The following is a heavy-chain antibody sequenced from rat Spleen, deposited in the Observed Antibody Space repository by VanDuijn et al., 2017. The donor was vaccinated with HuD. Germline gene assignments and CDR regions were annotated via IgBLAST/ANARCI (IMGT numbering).Heavy chain of an antibody. Sequence: EVQLVGSGGGVVQPGRSLKLSCAASGFTFSDYAMARVRQAPKKGLEWVATIIYDGSSTYYRDSVKGRFTISRDNAKSTLSLQMDSLESEDTATYYCARRHYGYTDYFDYWGQGVMVTVSS. CDR2: IIYDGSST. D-gene: IGHD1-9*01. V-gene: IGHV5-17*01. J-gene: IGHJ2*01. CDR1: GFTFSDYA. CDR3: ARRHYGYTDYFDY.